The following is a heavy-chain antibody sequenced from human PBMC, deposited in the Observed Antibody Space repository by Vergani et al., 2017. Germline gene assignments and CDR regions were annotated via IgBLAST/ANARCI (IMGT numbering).Heavy chain of an antibody. Sequence: QVQLVESGGGVVQPGRSLRLSCAASGFTFSSYAMHWVRQAPGKGLEWVAVISYDGSNKYYADSVKGRFTISRDNAKNSLYLQMNSLRAEDTAVYYCARGKMATIKGAFDIWGQGTMVTVSS. CDR2: ISYDGSNK. V-gene: IGHV3-30*04. J-gene: IGHJ3*02. CDR3: ARGKMATIKGAFDI. CDR1: GFTFSSYA. D-gene: IGHD5-24*01.